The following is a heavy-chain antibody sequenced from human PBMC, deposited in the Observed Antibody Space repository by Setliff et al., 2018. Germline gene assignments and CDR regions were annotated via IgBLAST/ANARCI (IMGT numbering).Heavy chain of an antibody. CDR3: VSYGSYSSSWYGAYYFDY. CDR1: GFTFRSYW. Sequence: PGGSLRLSCAASGFTFRSYWMSWVRQAPGKGLEWVANIKKDGSIKYYLDPVRGRFTISRDNAENSLTLQMNSLRVEDTAVYYCVSYGSYSSSWYGAYYFDYWGQGTLVTVSS. J-gene: IGHJ4*02. D-gene: IGHD6-13*01. V-gene: IGHV3-7*01. CDR2: IKKDGSIK.